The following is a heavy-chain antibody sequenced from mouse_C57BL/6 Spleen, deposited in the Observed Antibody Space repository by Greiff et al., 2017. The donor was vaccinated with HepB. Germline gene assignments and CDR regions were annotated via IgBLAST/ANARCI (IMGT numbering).Heavy chain of an antibody. Sequence: VKLLESGPELVKPGASVKISCKASGYAFSSSWMNWVKQRPGKGLEWIGRIYPGDGDTNYNGKFKGKATLTADKSSSTAYMQLSSLTSEDSAVYFCARGVGVWGTGTTVTVSS. CDR1: GYAFSSSW. J-gene: IGHJ1*03. D-gene: IGHD1-3*01. CDR2: IYPGDGDT. CDR3: ARGVGV. V-gene: IGHV1-82*01.